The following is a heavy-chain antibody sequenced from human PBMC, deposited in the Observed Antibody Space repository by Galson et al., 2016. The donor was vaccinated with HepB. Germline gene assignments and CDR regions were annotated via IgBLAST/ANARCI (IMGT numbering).Heavy chain of an antibody. V-gene: IGHV3-74*01. D-gene: IGHD1-1*01. Sequence: SLRLSCAASGFTFSDYWMHWVRQVAGQGLVSVACISPGGGFQDYADSVRGRFIISRDNTKNTVDLQMSSLGAEETAVYFCVRGTSHWKGVDYWGRGTLVTVSP. CDR3: VRGTSHWKGVDY. J-gene: IGHJ4*02. CDR2: ISPGGGFQ. CDR1: GFTFSDYW.